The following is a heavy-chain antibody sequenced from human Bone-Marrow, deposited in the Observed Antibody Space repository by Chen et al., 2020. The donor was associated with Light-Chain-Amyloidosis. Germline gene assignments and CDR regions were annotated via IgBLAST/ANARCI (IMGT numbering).Heavy chain of an antibody. CDR3: ARDWYDYVWGSYRYPFDS. Sequence: QLQLQESGPGLVKPSETLSFTCTVSGGSISSSSYYWGWIRQPPGKGLEWIGSIYYSGSTYYNPSLKSRVTISVDTSKNQFSLKLSSVTAADTAVYYCARDWYDYVWGSYRYPFDSWGQGTLVTVSS. D-gene: IGHD3-16*02. V-gene: IGHV4-39*07. CDR2: IYYSGST. CDR1: GGSISSSSYY. J-gene: IGHJ4*02.